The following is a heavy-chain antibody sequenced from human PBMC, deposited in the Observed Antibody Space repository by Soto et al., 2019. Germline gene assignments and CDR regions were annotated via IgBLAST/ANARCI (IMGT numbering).Heavy chain of an antibody. CDR2: IYYSGST. V-gene: IGHV4-59*08. CDR1: GGSISSYY. J-gene: IGHJ6*03. Sequence: QVQLQESGPGLVKPSETLSLTCTVSGGSISSYYWSWIRQPPGKGLEWIGYIYYSGSTNYNPSLKSRVTISVDTANNQFSLKLSSVTAADTAVYYCARHISEGAGSFDYYYYMDVWGKGTTVTVSS. D-gene: IGHD3-16*01. CDR3: ARHISEGAGSFDYYYYMDV.